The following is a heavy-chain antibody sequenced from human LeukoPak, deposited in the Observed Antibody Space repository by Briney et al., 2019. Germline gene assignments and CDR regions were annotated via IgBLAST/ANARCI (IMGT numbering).Heavy chain of an antibody. J-gene: IGHJ4*02. CDR1: GFTFSSYA. Sequence: GGSLRLSCAASGFTFSSYAMSWVRQAPGKGLEYVSAISSNGGSTYYANSVKGRFTISRDNSKNTLYLQMGSLRAEDMAVYYCARDKTAAFDYWGQGTLVTVSS. CDR2: ISSNGGST. D-gene: IGHD1-1*01. V-gene: IGHV3-64*01. CDR3: ARDKTAAFDY.